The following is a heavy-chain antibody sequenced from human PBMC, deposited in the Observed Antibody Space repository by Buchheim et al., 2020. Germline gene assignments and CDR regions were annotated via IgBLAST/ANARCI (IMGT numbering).Heavy chain of an antibody. CDR2: MSTSGIA. D-gene: IGHD1-1*01. Sequence: QVQLQESGPGLVKPSQTLSLTCTVSGGSIINDRYFWSWIRQPAGKGLEWIGRMSTSGIANYSPSLKNRVTFLLDTPKNQFSLRLTSVTAADTARYYCARALASTYNSFDPWGLGTL. J-gene: IGHJ5*02. CDR3: ARALASTYNSFDP. CDR1: GGSIINDRYF. V-gene: IGHV4-61*02.